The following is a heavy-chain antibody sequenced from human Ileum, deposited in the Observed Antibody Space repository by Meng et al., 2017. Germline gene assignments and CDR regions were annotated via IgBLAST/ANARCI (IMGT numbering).Heavy chain of an antibody. V-gene: IGHV4-39*07. CDR3: ARQPTGYPNWFDP. Sequence: SGPGLVNPSETLSLTCIVSGGSIRNTPTVYSWGWIRQPPGKGLEWIGSIYSTGTTYYNPSLESRVTISRDTSKNQFSLKLTSVTAADTAVYYCARQPTGYPNWFDPWGQGTLVTVSS. CDR2: IYSTGTT. D-gene: IGHD3-9*01. J-gene: IGHJ5*02. CDR1: GGSIRNTPTVYS.